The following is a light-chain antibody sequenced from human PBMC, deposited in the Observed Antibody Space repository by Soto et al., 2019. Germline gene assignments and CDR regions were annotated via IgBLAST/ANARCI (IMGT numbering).Light chain of an antibody. J-gene: IGKJ5*01. CDR3: QEFNTAPLT. CDR2: SAS. V-gene: IGKV1-27*01. CDR1: QGISVY. Sequence: DIQMTQSPSSLSASVGDRATITCRASQGISVYLAWYQQKPGKVPKLLVYSASTLQSGVPSRFSGSGSGTDFTISISSLQPEDVATYYCQEFNTAPLTFGQGKRLEIK.